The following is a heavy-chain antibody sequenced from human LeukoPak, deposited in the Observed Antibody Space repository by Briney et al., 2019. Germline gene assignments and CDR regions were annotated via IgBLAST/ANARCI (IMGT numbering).Heavy chain of an antibody. V-gene: IGHV3-21*01. CDR3: AAPERGYYYYMDV. CDR2: ISSSSSYI. J-gene: IGHJ6*03. CDR1: GFTFSRYS. Sequence: PGGSLRLSCAASGFTFSRYSMNWVRQAPGKGLEWVSSISSSSSYIYYADSVKGRFTISRDNAKNSLYLQMNSLRAEDTAVYYCAAPERGYYYYMDVWGKGTTVTVSS.